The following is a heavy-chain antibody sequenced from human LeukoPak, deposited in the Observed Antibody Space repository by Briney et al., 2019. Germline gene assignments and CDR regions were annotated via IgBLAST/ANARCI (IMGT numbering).Heavy chain of an antibody. D-gene: IGHD3-16*02. CDR2: ISYDGRNK. CDR1: GFTSSNYA. CDR3: ARLSEGY. J-gene: IGHJ4*02. Sequence: PGGSLRLSCAASGFTSSNYALHWVRQAPGKGLEWVAEISYDGRNKNYVESVKGRFTISRDNSKNTLYLQMNSLRAEDTAVYYCARLSEGYWGQGTLVTVSS. V-gene: IGHV3-30*14.